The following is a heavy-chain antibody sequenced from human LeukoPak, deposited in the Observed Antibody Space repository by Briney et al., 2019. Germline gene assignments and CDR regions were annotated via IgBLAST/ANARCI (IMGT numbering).Heavy chain of an antibody. Sequence: SETLSLTCSVSGGSISGSPYYWGWIRQPPGKGLQWIVSFFYSGNTYYNPALKSRVTISVDSSNNQFSLMLTSVTAADTALYYCAKARGIAAAGTPDYWGQGTLVTVSS. J-gene: IGHJ4*02. CDR3: AKARGIAAAGTPDY. D-gene: IGHD6-13*01. CDR1: GGSISGSPYY. V-gene: IGHV4-39*07. CDR2: FFYSGNT.